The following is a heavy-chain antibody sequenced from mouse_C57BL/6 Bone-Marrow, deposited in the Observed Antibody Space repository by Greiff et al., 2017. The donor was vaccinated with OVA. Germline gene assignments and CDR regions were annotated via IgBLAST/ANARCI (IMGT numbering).Heavy chain of an antibody. CDR2: IDPENGDT. CDR1: GFNIKDDY. J-gene: IGHJ3*01. Sequence: EVKLMESGAELVRPGASVKLSCTASGFNIKDDYMHWVKQRPEQGLEWIGWIDPENGDTEYASKFQGKATITADTSSNTAYLQLSSLTSEDTAVYYCTTHPAFAYWGQGTLVTVSA. CDR3: TTHPAFAY. V-gene: IGHV14-4*01.